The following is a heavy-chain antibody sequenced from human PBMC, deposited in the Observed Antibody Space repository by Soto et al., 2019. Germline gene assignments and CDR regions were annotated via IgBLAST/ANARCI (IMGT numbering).Heavy chain of an antibody. Sequence: PAETLSVTCAVSCGSISSGGYYMIWIRQHPGKCLGWIGYIYYGGSTYYNPSLKRRATISIDSANKQFSLKLRLVADSDTAVDYCARGGYYYENSGQNDYDYWGQGILVNVSS. V-gene: IGHV4-31*11. CDR2: IYYGGST. CDR3: ARGGYYYENSGQNDYDY. D-gene: IGHD3-22*01. J-gene: IGHJ4*01. CDR1: CGSISSGGYY.